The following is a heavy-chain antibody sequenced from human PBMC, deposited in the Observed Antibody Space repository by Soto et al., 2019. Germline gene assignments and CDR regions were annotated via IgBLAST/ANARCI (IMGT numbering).Heavy chain of an antibody. CDR3: ARVPHTAPLAPYYYSLDV. J-gene: IGHJ6*02. CDR1: GYDFLSYW. Sequence: GESLKISCKASGYDFLSYWIGWVRQMPGKGLEWMGIIYPGDSDTRYRPSFQGQVTISADKSISTAYLQWNSLKASDTAIYYCARVPHTAPLAPYYYSLDVWGQGTTVTVSS. CDR2: IYPGDSDT. D-gene: IGHD5-18*01. V-gene: IGHV5-51*01.